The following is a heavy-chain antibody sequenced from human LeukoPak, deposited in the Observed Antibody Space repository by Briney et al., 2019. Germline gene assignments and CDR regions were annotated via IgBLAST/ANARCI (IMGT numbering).Heavy chain of an antibody. D-gene: IGHD3-22*01. J-gene: IGHJ4*02. CDR1: GYTFTSYY. CDR3: ARDIPNDYYDSSGSDY. CDR2: INPSGGST. V-gene: IGHV1-46*01. Sequence: ASVKVSCKASGYTFTSYYMHWVRQAPGQGLEWRGIINPSGGSTSYAQKFQGRVTMTRDTSTSTVYMELSSLRSEDTAVYYCARDIPNDYYDSSGSDYWGQGTLVTVFS.